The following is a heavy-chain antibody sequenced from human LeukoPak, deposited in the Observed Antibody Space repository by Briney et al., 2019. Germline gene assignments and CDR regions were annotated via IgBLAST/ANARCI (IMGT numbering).Heavy chain of an antibody. J-gene: IGHJ5*02. CDR1: GFTFSSYG. CDR2: ISGSGGST. D-gene: IGHD3-10*01. CDR3: AKDAVLLWFGELSHWFDP. V-gene: IGHV3-23*01. Sequence: GGSLRLSCAASGFTFSSYGMSWVRQAPGKGLEWVSAISGSGGSTYYADSVKGRFTISRDNSKNTLCLQMNSLRAEDTAVYYCAKDAVLLWFGELSHWFDPWGQGTLVTVSS.